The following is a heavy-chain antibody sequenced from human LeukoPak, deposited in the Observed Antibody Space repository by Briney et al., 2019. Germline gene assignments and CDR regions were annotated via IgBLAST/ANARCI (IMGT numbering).Heavy chain of an antibody. V-gene: IGHV1-69*06. J-gene: IGHJ4*02. CDR1: GGTFSSYA. CDR3: ARPLNLGYCSGGSCRNTFDY. Sequence: ASVKVSCKASGGTFSSYAISWVRQAPGQGLEWMGGIIPIFGTANYAQKFQGRVTITADKSTSTAYMELSSLRSEDTAVYYCARPLNLGYCSGGSCRNTFDYWGQGTLVTVSS. D-gene: IGHD2-15*01. CDR2: IIPIFGTA.